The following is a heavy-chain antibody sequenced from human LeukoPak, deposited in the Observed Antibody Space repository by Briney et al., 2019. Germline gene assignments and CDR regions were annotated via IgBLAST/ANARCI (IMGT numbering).Heavy chain of an antibody. CDR2: LYHGDSDT. CDR3: ARLGAAPAGGDLFDY. V-gene: IGHV5-51*01. Sequence: GESLTISCKGSGYSFTSYSIGWMRQMPGKGLEWRGILYHGDSDTRYSASVQGQVTISADKSISTAYVQWSSLKASDTAMYYCARLGAAPAGGDLFDYWGQGTLVTVSS. J-gene: IGHJ4*02. CDR1: GYSFTSYS. D-gene: IGHD2-15*01.